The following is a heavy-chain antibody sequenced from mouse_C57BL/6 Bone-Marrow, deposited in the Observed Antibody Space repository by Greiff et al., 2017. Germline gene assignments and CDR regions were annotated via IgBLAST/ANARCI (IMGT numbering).Heavy chain of an antibody. CDR1: GFTFSDAW. Sequence: EVKLQESGGGLVQPGGSMKLSCAASGFTFSDAWMDWVRQSPEKGLEWVAEIRNKANNHATYYAESVKGGFTISRGDSKSSVYLQMNSLRAEDTGIYYCTRRPITTVVAHFDVWGTGTTVTVSS. V-gene: IGHV6-6*01. D-gene: IGHD1-1*01. CDR3: TRRPITTVVAHFDV. J-gene: IGHJ1*03. CDR2: IRNKANNHAT.